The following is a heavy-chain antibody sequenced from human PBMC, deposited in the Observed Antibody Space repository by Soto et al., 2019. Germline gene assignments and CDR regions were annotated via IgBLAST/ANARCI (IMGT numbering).Heavy chain of an antibody. CDR2: IYYSGTT. V-gene: IGHV4-31*03. CDR1: GGSISSGGYY. CDR3: AASCVACGGFNYYGMDV. J-gene: IGHJ6*02. D-gene: IGHD2-21*01. Sequence: QVQLQESGPGLVKPSQTLSLTCTVSGGSISSGGYYWYWIRQHPGKGLEWIGYIYYSGTTYYNPSTKRRVTISVDTSKNQFSLELSSVTAADAAVYYCAASCVACGGFNYYGMDVWGQGTTVTVSS.